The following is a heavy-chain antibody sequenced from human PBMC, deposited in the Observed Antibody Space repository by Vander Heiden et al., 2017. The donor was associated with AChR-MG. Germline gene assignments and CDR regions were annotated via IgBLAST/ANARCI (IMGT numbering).Heavy chain of an antibody. CDR1: GFTVSSNY. D-gene: IGHD6-19*01. CDR2: IYSGGST. CDR3: ARRAVAGTKEPPPPYYFDY. J-gene: IGHJ4*02. Sequence: EVQLVETGGGLIQPGGSLRLSCAASGFTVSSNYMSWVRQAPGKGLEWVSVIYSGGSTYYADSVKGRFTISRDNSKNTLYLQMNSLRAEDTAVYYCARRAVAGTKEPPPPYYFDYWGQGTLVTVSS. V-gene: IGHV3-53*02.